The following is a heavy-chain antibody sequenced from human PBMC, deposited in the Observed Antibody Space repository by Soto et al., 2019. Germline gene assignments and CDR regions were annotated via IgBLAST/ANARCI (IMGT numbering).Heavy chain of an antibody. Sequence: ASVKVSCKASGYTFTNYAVNWVRQAPGQSLEWMGWVNAGNGHTKYSEKFQGRVTITRDASANTAYMEVSSLRSEDTALYFCARGIWERSSGWYYCDSWGQGYLVTVFS. CDR2: VNAGNGHT. J-gene: IGHJ4*02. CDR1: GYTFTNYA. D-gene: IGHD6-19*01. V-gene: IGHV1-3*01. CDR3: ARGIWERSSGWYYCDS.